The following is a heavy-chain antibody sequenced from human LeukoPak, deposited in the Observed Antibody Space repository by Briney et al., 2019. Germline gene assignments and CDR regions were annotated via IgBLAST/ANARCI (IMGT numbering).Heavy chain of an antibody. Sequence: GGSLRLSCAASGFTFSSYAMSWVRQAPGKGLEWVSAISGSGGSTYYADSVKGRFTISRDNSKNTLYLQMNSLRAEDTAVYYCAKDEAIGYSYGHFDYWGQGTLVTVSS. J-gene: IGHJ4*02. D-gene: IGHD5-18*01. V-gene: IGHV3-23*01. CDR3: AKDEAIGYSYGHFDY. CDR1: GFTFSSYA. CDR2: ISGSGGST.